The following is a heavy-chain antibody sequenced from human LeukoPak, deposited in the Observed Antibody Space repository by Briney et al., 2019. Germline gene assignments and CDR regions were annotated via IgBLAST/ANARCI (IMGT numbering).Heavy chain of an antibody. Sequence: GGSLRLSCAASGFTFSSYSMNWVRQAPGKGLEWVSSISSSSSYIYYADSVKGRFTISRDNAKNSLYLQMNSLRAEDTAVYYCAKVLTTVPTFDYWGQGTLVTVSS. CDR3: AKVLTTVPTFDY. V-gene: IGHV3-21*04. CDR1: GFTFSSYS. J-gene: IGHJ4*02. CDR2: ISSSSSYI. D-gene: IGHD4-17*01.